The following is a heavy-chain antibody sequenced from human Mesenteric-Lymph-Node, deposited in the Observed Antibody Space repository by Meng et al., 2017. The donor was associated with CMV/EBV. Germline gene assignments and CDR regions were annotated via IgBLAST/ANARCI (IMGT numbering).Heavy chain of an antibody. D-gene: IGHD6-13*01. V-gene: IGHV3-21*04. CDR2: ISSRSTSI. CDR1: GFTFSTYT. Sequence: GGSLRLSCAASGFTFSTYTMTWVRQAPGKGLEWISSISSRSTSIYYADSVKGRFTISRDNAKNSLSLQMNSLRAEDTAVYYCAKVPSSWFYYFDYWGQGTLVTVSS. J-gene: IGHJ4*02. CDR3: AKVPSSWFYYFDY.